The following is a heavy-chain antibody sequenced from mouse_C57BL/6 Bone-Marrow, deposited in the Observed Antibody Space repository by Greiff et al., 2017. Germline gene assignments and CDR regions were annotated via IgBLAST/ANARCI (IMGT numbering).Heavy chain of an antibody. CDR2: IRSKRSIQAS. Sequence: GGGLVQPNGTLKLSCAASGFTFNTYAMHWVRQAPGKGLDWVARIRSKRSIQASYYVDSVKDRFTISRDDSRSMLYLQMSNLTTEDTAMYYGMREGCYYAMDYWGQGTSVTVSS. V-gene: IGHV10-3*01. J-gene: IGHJ4*01. D-gene: IGHD6-1*01. CDR3: MREGCYYAMDY. CDR1: GFTFNTYA.